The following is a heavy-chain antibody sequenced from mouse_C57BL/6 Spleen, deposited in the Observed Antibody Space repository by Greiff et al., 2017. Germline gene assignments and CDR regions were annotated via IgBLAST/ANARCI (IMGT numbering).Heavy chain of an antibody. Sequence: EVKLMESEGGLVQPGSSIKLSCTASGFTFSDYYMAWFRQVPEKGLEWVANFNYEGSSTYYLDSLKSRFIISRDNAKNILYLQMSSLKSEDTATYYCARDGGVFYRYFDVWGTGTTVTVSS. CDR2: FNYEGSST. CDR1: GFTFSDYY. V-gene: IGHV5-16*01. J-gene: IGHJ1*03. CDR3: ARDGGVFYRYFDV.